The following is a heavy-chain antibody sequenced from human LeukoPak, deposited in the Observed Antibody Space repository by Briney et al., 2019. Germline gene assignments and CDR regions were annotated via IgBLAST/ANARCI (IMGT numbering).Heavy chain of an antibody. Sequence: GGSLRLSCAASGFTFSNYWMHWVRQAPGKGLVWVSRINSDGRSTNYADSVKGRFTISRDNAKNTLYLQMNSLRAEDTAVYYCARVGGYCSSTSCYFLYYYMDVWGKGTTVTVSS. CDR3: ARVGGYCSSTSCYFLYYYMDV. CDR1: GFTFSNYW. J-gene: IGHJ6*03. V-gene: IGHV3-74*01. D-gene: IGHD2-2*01. CDR2: INSDGRST.